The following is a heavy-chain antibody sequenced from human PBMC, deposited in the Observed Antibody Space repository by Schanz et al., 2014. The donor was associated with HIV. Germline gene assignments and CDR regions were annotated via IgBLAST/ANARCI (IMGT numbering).Heavy chain of an antibody. D-gene: IGHD6-19*01. J-gene: IGHJ6*02. CDR3: ASGRRSGIGWRMDV. Sequence: QVQLVQSGAEVKKTGSSVKVSCKASGGTFRSNAITWVRQAPGQGLEWIGHFNVMLSKINSAQKCQGRVSMTADPSTNTAYMEMRGLRFEDTAVYYCASGRRSGIGWRMDVWGQGTTVSVSS. CDR2: FNVMLSKI. CDR1: GGTFRSNA. V-gene: IGHV1-69*01.